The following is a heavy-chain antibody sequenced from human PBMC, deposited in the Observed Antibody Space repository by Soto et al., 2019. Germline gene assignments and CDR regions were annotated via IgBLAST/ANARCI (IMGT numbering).Heavy chain of an antibody. D-gene: IGHD3-10*01. CDR3: ARRVRGYYYMDV. CDR2: INSDGSST. V-gene: IGHV3-74*01. Sequence: PGGSLRPSYAASGFSFSSYWIHSVRQSPGKGLVWVSRINSDGSSTNYADSVKGRFTISRNNAKNTLYLQMNSLSAEVTAVYYCARRVRGYYYMDVWGKGTTVTVS. J-gene: IGHJ6*03. CDR1: GFSFSSYW.